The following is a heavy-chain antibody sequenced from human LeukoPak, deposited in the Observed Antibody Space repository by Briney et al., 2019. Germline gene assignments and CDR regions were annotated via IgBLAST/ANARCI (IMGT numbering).Heavy chain of an antibody. CDR1: GFTFSSYW. CDR2: IKQDGSEK. J-gene: IGHJ5*02. D-gene: IGHD2-15*01. Sequence: GGSLRLSCAAAGFTFSSYWMSWVRQAPGKGLEWVANIKQDGSEKYYVDSVKGRFTISRDNAKNSLYLQMNSLRAEDTAVYYCARGGLYCSGGSCLNWFDPWGQGTLVTVSS. CDR3: ARGGLYCSGGSCLNWFDP. V-gene: IGHV3-7*03.